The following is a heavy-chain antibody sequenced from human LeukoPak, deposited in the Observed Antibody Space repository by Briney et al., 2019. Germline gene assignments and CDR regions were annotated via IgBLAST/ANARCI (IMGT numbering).Heavy chain of an antibody. CDR2: INHSGST. V-gene: IGHV4-34*01. CDR1: GGSFSGYY. D-gene: IGHD3-16*02. J-gene: IGHJ4*02. Sequence: SETLSLTCAVYGGSFSGYYWSWIRQPPGKGLEWIGEINHSGSTNYNPSLESRVTISLDTSKNHLSLKLSSVTAADTAVYYCARTYYDYAWGTHRYTMFDYWGQGTLVTISS. CDR3: ARTYYDYAWGTHRYTMFDY.